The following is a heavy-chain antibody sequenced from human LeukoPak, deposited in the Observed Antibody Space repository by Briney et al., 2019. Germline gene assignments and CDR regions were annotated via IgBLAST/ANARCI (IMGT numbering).Heavy chain of an antibody. CDR2: IYYSGST. Sequence: SETLSLTCTVSGGSISSYYWGWIRQPPGKGLEWIGYIYYSGSTNYNPSLKSRVTISVDTSKNQFSLKLSSVTAADTAVYYCARGGSSWYWFDPWGQGTLVTVSS. D-gene: IGHD6-13*01. J-gene: IGHJ5*02. CDR3: ARGGSSWYWFDP. V-gene: IGHV4-59*01. CDR1: GGSISSYY.